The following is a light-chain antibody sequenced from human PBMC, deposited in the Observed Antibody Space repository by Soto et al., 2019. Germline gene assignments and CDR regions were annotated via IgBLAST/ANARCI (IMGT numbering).Light chain of an antibody. CDR1: SSNIGNNY. V-gene: IGLV1-51*01. J-gene: IGLJ3*02. CDR3: GTWDSSLSAVV. CDR2: DNN. Sequence: QSVLTQPPSVSAAPGQKVTISCSGSSSNIGNNYVSWYQQLSGTAPKLLIYDNNKRPSGIPDRFSGSKSGTSATLGITGLQTGDEADYYCGTWDSSLSAVVFGGGTKLNRP.